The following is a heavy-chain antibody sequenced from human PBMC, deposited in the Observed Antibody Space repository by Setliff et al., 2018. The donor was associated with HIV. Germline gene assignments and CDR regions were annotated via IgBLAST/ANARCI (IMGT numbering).Heavy chain of an antibody. J-gene: IGHJ4*02. CDR2: TSGYNGNT. CDR1: GYTFTYYG. CDR3: ARGPPIVVVPAALLTFDY. D-gene: IGHD2-2*01. V-gene: IGHV1-18*01. Sequence: ASVKVSCKASGYTFTYYGISWVRQAPGQGLEWMGWTSGYNGNTNFAQKLQGRGTMTTDTSTSTAYMELRSLRSDDTAVYYCARGPPIVVVPAALLTFDYWGQGTLVTVSS.